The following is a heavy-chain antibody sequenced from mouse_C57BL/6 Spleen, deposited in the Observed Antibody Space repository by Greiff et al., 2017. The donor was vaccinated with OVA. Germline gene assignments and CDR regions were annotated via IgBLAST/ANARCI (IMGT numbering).Heavy chain of an antibody. CDR1: GFTFSSYA. CDR2: ISDGGSYT. CDR3: AREGYYGSSYYAMDY. Sequence: EVQGVESGGGLVKPGGSLKLSCAASGFTFSSYAMSWVRQTPEKRLEWVATISDGGSYTYYPDNVKGRFTISRDNAKNNLYLQMSHLKSEDTAMYYCAREGYYGSSYYAMDYWGQGTSVTVSS. J-gene: IGHJ4*01. D-gene: IGHD1-1*01. V-gene: IGHV5-4*01.